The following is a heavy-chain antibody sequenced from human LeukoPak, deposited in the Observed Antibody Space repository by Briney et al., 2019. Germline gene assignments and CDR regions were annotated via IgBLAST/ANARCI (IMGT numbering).Heavy chain of an antibody. CDR3: ASGGFSSWYVPR. V-gene: IGHV3-21*01. CDR2: ISSSSSYI. CDR1: GFTFSSYS. D-gene: IGHD6-13*01. J-gene: IGHJ4*02. Sequence: TGGSLRLSCAASGFTFSSYSMNWVRQAPGKGLEWVSSISSSSSYIYYADSVKGRFTISRDNAKNSLFLQMNSLRAEDTAVYYCASGGFSSWYVPRWGQGTLVTASS.